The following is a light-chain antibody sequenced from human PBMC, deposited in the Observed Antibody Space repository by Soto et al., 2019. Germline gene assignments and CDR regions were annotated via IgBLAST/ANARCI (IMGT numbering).Light chain of an antibody. CDR3: SSYTSSSPYV. Sequence: QSVLTQPASVSGSPGQSITISCTGTSSDVDGYNYVSWYQQHPGKAPKLMIYEVSNRPSGVSNRFSGSKSGNTASLTISGLQAEDEADYYCSSYTSSSPYVFGTGTKLTVL. J-gene: IGLJ1*01. CDR1: SSDVDGYNY. V-gene: IGLV2-14*01. CDR2: EVS.